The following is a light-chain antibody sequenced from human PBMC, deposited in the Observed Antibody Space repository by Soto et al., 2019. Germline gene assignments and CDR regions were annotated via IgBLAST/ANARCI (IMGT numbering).Light chain of an antibody. Sequence: EVVLTQSPATLSLSPGESVTLSCRASQSVNSDYLAWYQQKPGQAPRLLFYGASNRAAGIPDRFSGSGSGTDFTLTISRLVPEDFAVYYCQQYGNSPQTFGQGTKVEIK. J-gene: IGKJ1*01. CDR3: QQYGNSPQT. CDR2: GAS. CDR1: QSVNSDY. V-gene: IGKV3-20*01.